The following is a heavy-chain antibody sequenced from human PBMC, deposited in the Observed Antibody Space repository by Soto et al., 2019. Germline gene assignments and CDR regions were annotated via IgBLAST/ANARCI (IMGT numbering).Heavy chain of an antibody. Sequence: PSETLSLTCTVSGGSISSYYWSWIRQPPGKGLEWIGYIYYTGNTNYNPSLKSRVTISVDTSKNQFSLKLTSLTAADTAVYYCARARTSSAVDFDYRGQGTLVTVSS. V-gene: IGHV4-59*01. CDR1: GGSISSYY. CDR3: ARARTSSAVDFDY. D-gene: IGHD6-19*01. J-gene: IGHJ4*02. CDR2: IYYTGNT.